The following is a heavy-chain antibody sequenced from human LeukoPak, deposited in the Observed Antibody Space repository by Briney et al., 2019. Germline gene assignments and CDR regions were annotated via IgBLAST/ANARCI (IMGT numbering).Heavy chain of an antibody. J-gene: IGHJ6*03. CDR2: IYSGGSK. CDR3: ARVGYDFWSGYYPGYYYYMDV. D-gene: IGHD3-3*01. CDR1: GFTVSSNY. Sequence: GGSLRLSCAASGFTVSSNYMSWVRQAPGKGLEWVSVIYSGGSKYYADSVKGRFTISRYNYKNTLYLQMNSLRAEDTAVYYCARVGYDFWSGYYPGYYYYMDVWGKGTTVTVSS. V-gene: IGHV3-66*02.